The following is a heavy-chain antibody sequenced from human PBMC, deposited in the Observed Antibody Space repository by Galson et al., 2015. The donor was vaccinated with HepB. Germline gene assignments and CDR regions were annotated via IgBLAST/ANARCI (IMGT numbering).Heavy chain of an antibody. CDR1: GYTFTSYY. Sequence: SVKVSCKASGYTFTSYYMHWVRQAPGQGLEWMGIINPSGGSTSYAQKFQGRVTMTRDTSTSTVYMELSSLRSEDTAVYYCAREYTGGPIVGAPRRYYGMDVWGQGTTVTVSS. CDR2: INPSGGST. J-gene: IGHJ6*02. V-gene: IGHV1-46*01. D-gene: IGHD1-26*01. CDR3: AREYTGGPIVGAPRRYYGMDV.